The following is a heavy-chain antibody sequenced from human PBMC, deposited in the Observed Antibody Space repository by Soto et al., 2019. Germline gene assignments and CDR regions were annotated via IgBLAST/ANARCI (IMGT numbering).Heavy chain of an antibody. CDR2: IVVGSGNT. CDR3: AIFMGNSVAPTYFDY. J-gene: IGHJ4*02. V-gene: IGHV1-58*02. Sequence: GASVKVSCKASGLTFTSSAMQWVRQARGQRLEWIGWIVVGSGNTNYAQKFQERVTITRDMSTSTAYMELSSLRSEDTAVYYCAIFMGNSVAPTYFDYWGQGTLVTVSS. CDR1: GLTFTSSA. D-gene: IGHD5-12*01.